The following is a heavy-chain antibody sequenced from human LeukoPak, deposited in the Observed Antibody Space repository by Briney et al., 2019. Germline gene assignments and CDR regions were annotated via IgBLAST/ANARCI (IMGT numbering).Heavy chain of an antibody. D-gene: IGHD5-24*01. J-gene: IGHJ4*02. V-gene: IGHV4-34*01. CDR1: GGSFSGYY. Sequence: SSETLSLTCAVYGGSFSGYYWSWIRQPPGKGLEWIGEINHSGSTNYNPSLKSRVTISVDTSKNQFSLKLSSVTAADTAVYYCARGAKKRMATIRSYYFDYWGQGTLVTVSS. CDR3: ARGAKKRMATIRSYYFDY. CDR2: INHSGST.